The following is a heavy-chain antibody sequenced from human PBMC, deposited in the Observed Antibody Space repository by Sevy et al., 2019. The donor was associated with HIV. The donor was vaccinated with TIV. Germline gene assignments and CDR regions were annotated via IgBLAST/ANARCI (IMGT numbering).Heavy chain of an antibody. V-gene: IGHV3-66*02. Sequence: GGSLRLSCAASGFTVSSNYMNWVRQAPGKGLEWVSVIYNGGSTYYADSVKGRFTISRDNSKITLYLQMNSLRAEDAAVYYCARDGGSRGMDVWGKGTTVTVSS. CDR3: ARDGGSRGMDV. D-gene: IGHD6-13*01. J-gene: IGHJ6*04. CDR2: IYNGGST. CDR1: GFTVSSNY.